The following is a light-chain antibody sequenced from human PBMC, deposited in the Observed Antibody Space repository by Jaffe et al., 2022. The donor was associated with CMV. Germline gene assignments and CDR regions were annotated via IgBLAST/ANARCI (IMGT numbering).Light chain of an antibody. CDR1: ALPKKY. J-gene: IGLJ2*01. CDR2: EDN. CDR3: YSTDSSGNPL. V-gene: IGLV3-10*01. Sequence: SYELTQPPSVSVSPGQTARITCSGDALPKKYAYWYQQTSGQAPLLLIYEDNKRPSGIPERFSGSSSGTMATLTISGAQVEDEADYYCYSTDSSGNPLFGGGTKLTVL.